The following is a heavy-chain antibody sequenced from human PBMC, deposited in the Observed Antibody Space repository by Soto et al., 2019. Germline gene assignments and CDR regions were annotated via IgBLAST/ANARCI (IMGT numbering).Heavy chain of an antibody. Sequence: GGSLRLSCAASGFTFSSYAMHWVRQAPGKGLEWVAVISYDGSNKYYADSVKGRFTISRDNSKNTLYLQMNSLRAGDTAVYYCARDGIAAAGTPYYYYYYGMDVWGQGTTVTVSS. V-gene: IGHV3-30-3*01. J-gene: IGHJ6*02. CDR3: ARDGIAAAGTPYYYYYYGMDV. CDR1: GFTFSSYA. CDR2: ISYDGSNK. D-gene: IGHD6-13*01.